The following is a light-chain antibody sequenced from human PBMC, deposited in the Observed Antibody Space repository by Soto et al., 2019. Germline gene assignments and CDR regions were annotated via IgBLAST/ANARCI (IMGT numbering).Light chain of an antibody. CDR2: DVS. J-gene: IGLJ1*01. Sequence: QSALTRPASVSGSPGQSITLSCTGTSSDVGGYNYVSWYQQHPGKAPKLMIYDVSNRPSGVSNRFSGSKSGNTASLTISGLQAEDEADYYCSSYTSSSTYVFGTGTKVTVL. CDR1: SSDVGGYNY. V-gene: IGLV2-14*01. CDR3: SSYTSSSTYV.